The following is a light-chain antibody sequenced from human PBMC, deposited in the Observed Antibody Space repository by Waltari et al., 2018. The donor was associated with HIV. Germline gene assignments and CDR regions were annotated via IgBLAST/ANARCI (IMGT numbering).Light chain of an antibody. J-gene: IGLJ1*01. CDR1: SSNIGINP. V-gene: IGLV1-44*01. CDR3: GTWDDSLNSYV. Sequence: QSVLTQPTSASGTPGQRVIISCSGSSSNIGINPVSWNQKFQGKAPNVLIYFNNQRPSGVPDRFSGSKSCTSASLAITGLQSEDEAYYYCGTWDDSLNSYVFGTGTTVTVL. CDR2: FNN.